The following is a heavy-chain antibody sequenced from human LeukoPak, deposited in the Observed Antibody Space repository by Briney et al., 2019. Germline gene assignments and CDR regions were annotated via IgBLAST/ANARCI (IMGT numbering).Heavy chain of an antibody. CDR2: ISGSGGST. CDR3: ARFVYDSSGYYDY. V-gene: IGHV3-23*01. Sequence: PGGSLRLSCAASGFTVSDNYMSWVRQAPGKGLEWVSAISGSGGSTYYADSVKGRFTISRDNSKNTLYLQMNSLRAEDTAVYYCARFVYDSSGYYDYWGQGTLVTVSS. CDR1: GFTVSDNY. J-gene: IGHJ4*02. D-gene: IGHD3-22*01.